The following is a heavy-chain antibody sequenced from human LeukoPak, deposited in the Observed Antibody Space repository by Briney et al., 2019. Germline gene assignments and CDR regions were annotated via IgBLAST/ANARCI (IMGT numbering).Heavy chain of an antibody. D-gene: IGHD3-22*01. V-gene: IGHV3-30*03. CDR3: ARTHSSGYYNYYYYYGMDV. Sequence: GGSLRLSCAASGFTFSSYGMHWVRQAPGKGLEWVAVISYDGSNKYYADSVKGRFTISRDNSKNTLYLQMNSLRAEDTAVYYCARTHSSGYYNYYYYYGMDVWGQGTTVTVSS. CDR2: ISYDGSNK. CDR1: GFTFSSYG. J-gene: IGHJ6*02.